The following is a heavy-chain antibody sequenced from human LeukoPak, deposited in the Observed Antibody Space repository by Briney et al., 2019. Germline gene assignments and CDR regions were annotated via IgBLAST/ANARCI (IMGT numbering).Heavy chain of an antibody. CDR1: GFTFSDYY. D-gene: IGHD6-6*01. CDR2: VSQSGSTI. CDR3: ARGGSSLFVEFDY. Sequence: PGGSLRLSCTASGFTFSDYYMSWIRQAPGKGLEWVSYVSQSGSTIYYADSVKGRFTISRDNGKNSLYLQMNSLRAEDTAVYYCARGGSSLFVEFDYWGQGTLVTVSS. J-gene: IGHJ4*02. V-gene: IGHV3-11*04.